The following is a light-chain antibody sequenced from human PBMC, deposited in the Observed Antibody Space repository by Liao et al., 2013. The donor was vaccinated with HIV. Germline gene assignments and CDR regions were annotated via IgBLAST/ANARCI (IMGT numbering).Light chain of an antibody. Sequence: SYELTQPPSVSVSPGQTASITCSGDKLGDKYACWYQQKPGQSPVLVIYQDSKRPSGIPERFSGSNSGNTATLTISGTQPLDEADYYCQAWDSSSTAVFGPGTKVTVL. CDR3: QAWDSSSTAV. CDR1: KLGDKY. CDR2: QDS. J-gene: IGLJ1*01. V-gene: IGLV3-1*01.